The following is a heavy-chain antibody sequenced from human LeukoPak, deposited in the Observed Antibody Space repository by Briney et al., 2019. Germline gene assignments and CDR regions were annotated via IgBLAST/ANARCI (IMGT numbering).Heavy chain of an antibody. CDR2: ISAYNGNT. Sequence: GASVTVSCKASGYTFTSYGISWLRQAPGQGLEWMGWISAYNGNTNYAQKLQGRVTMTTDTSTSIAYMELRSLRSDDTAVYYCARPLYDYVWGSYRSIPDAFDIWGQGTMVTVSS. CDR3: ARPLYDYVWGSYRSIPDAFDI. CDR1: GYTFTSYG. J-gene: IGHJ3*02. D-gene: IGHD3-16*02. V-gene: IGHV1-18*04.